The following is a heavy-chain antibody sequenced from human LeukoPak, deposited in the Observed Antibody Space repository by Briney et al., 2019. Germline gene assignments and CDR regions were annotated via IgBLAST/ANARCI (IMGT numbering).Heavy chain of an antibody. Sequence: SVKVSCKASGGTFSSYAISWVRQAPGQGLEWMGRIIPILGIANYAQKFQGRVTITADKSTSTAYMELSSLRSEDTAVYYCARVVSIAVAGSFSDYWGQGTLVTVSS. V-gene: IGHV1-69*04. D-gene: IGHD6-19*01. J-gene: IGHJ4*02. CDR2: IIPILGIA. CDR1: GGTFSSYA. CDR3: ARVVSIAVAGSFSDY.